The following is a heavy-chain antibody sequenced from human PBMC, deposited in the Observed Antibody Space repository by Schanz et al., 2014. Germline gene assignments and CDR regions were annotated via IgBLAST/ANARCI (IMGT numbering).Heavy chain of an antibody. D-gene: IGHD2-15*01. CDR2: MSGSGGSA. J-gene: IGHJ4*02. CDR1: GFTFFGSFA. Sequence: EVQLLESGGGLVQPGGSLRLSCVASGFTFFGSFAMSWVRQPPGKGLEWVSGMSGSGGSAYDADSVKGRCTISRDNSKNTLYLQMNSLRAEDTAVYYCAKVATAATYRDSWGLGTLXTVSS. V-gene: IGHV3-23*01. CDR3: AKVATAATYRDS.